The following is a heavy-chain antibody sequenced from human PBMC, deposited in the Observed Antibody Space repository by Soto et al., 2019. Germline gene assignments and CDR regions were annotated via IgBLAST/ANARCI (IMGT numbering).Heavy chain of an antibody. Sequence: SGPTLVNPTQTLTLTCTFSGFSLSTSGMCVSWIRQPPGKALEWLALIDWDDDKYYSTSLKTRLTISKDTSKNQVVLTMTNMDPVDTATYYCARIPHYYDSSGYYYYGMDVWRQGTTVTVSS. J-gene: IGHJ6*02. CDR1: GFSLSTSGMC. D-gene: IGHD3-22*01. CDR3: ARIPHYYDSSGYYYYGMDV. V-gene: IGHV2-70*01. CDR2: IDWDDDK.